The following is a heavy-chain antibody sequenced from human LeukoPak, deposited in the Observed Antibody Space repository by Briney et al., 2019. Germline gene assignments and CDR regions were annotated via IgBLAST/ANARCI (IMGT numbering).Heavy chain of an antibody. D-gene: IGHD3-3*01. CDR2: IFSNDEE. CDR3: AGMPGKDFLSGYYFDY. J-gene: IGHJ4*02. V-gene: IGHV2-26*01. Sequence: SGPVLVKPTETLTLTCTVSGFSLSNARMGVSWIRQPPGKALEWLAHIFSNDEESYSTSLKSRLTISKDTSKSQVVLTMTNMDPVDTATYYCAGMPGKDFLSGYYFDYWGQGTLVTVSS. CDR1: GFSLSNARMG.